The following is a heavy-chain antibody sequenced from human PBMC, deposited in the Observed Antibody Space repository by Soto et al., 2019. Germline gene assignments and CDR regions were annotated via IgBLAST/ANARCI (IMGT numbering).Heavy chain of an antibody. CDR1: GYTFTSYY. Sequence: QVQLVQSGAEVKKPGASVKVSCKASGYTFTSYYMHWVRQAPGQGLEWMGIINPSGGSTSYAQKFQGRVNMTRDTSTSTVYMELSSLRSEDTAVYYCASPPWGVRGAHYGMDVWGQGTTVTVSS. V-gene: IGHV1-46*03. J-gene: IGHJ6*02. D-gene: IGHD3-10*01. CDR3: ASPPWGVRGAHYGMDV. CDR2: INPSGGST.